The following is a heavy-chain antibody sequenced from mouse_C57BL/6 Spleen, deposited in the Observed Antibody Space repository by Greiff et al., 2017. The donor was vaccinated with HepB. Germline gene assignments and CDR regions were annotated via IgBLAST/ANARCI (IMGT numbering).Heavy chain of an antibody. D-gene: IGHD1-1*01. V-gene: IGHV1-81*01. J-gene: IGHJ1*03. CDR3: ARDYYSSRRYFDV. Sequence: VQLQQSGAELARPGASVKLSCKASGYTFTSYGISWVKQRTGQGLEWIGEIYPRSGNTYYNEKFKGKATLTADKSSSTAYMELRSLTSEDSAVYFCARDYYSSRRYFDVWGTGTTVTVSS. CDR1: GYTFTSYG. CDR2: IYPRSGNT.